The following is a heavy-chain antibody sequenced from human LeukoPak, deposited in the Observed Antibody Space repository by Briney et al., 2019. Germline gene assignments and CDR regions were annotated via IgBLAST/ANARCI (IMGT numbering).Heavy chain of an antibody. V-gene: IGHV4-34*01. Sequence: SETLSLTCAVYGGSFRGYYWSWIRQPPGKGLEWIGEINHSGSTNYNPSLKSRVTISVDTSKNQFSLKLSSVTAADTAVYYCAGSYCSGGSCYFDYWGQGTLVTVSS. J-gene: IGHJ4*02. CDR3: AGSYCSGGSCYFDY. CDR1: GGSFRGYY. CDR2: INHSGST. D-gene: IGHD2-15*01.